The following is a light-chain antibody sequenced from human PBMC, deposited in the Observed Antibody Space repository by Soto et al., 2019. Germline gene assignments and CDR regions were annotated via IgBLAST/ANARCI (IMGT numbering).Light chain of an antibody. Sequence: EIVLTQSPGTLSLSPGERATLSCRASQSVSSNSLAWYQQRPGQAPRLLIYGASSSATGTPDRYSASGSGTDFTLSISRLEPEDFAVYYCQQYGSSPRTFGQGTKVEIK. J-gene: IGKJ1*01. V-gene: IGKV3-20*01. CDR2: GAS. CDR3: QQYGSSPRT. CDR1: QSVSSNS.